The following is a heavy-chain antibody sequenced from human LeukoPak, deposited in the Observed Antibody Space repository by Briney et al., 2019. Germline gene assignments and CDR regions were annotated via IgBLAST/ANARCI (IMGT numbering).Heavy chain of an antibody. J-gene: IGHJ4*02. V-gene: IGHV4-30-4*01. CDR1: GGSISSGGYY. CDR3: ASQRTYYDFWSGYFGPLWY. Sequence: PSETLSLTCTVSGGSISSGGYYWSWIRQPPGKGLEWIGYIYYSGSTYYNPSLKSRVTISVDTSKNQFSLKLSSVTAADTAVYYCASQRTYYDFWSGYFGPLWYWGQGTLVTVSS. CDR2: IYYSGST. D-gene: IGHD3-3*01.